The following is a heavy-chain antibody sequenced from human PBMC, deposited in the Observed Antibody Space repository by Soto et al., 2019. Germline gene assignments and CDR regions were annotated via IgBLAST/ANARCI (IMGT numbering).Heavy chain of an antibody. V-gene: IGHV1-69*13. CDR2: IIPIFGTA. CDR1: GGTFSSYA. D-gene: IGHD3-3*01. CDR3: ARARITIFGVVSIFYYGMDV. Sequence: SVKVSCKASGGTFSSYAISWVRRAPGQGLEWMGGIIPIFGTANYAQKFQGRVTITADESTSTAYMELSSLRSEDTAVYYCARARITIFGVVSIFYYGMDVWGQGTTVTVSS. J-gene: IGHJ6*02.